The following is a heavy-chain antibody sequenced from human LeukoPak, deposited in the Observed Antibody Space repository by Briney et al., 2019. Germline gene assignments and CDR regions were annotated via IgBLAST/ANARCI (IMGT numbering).Heavy chain of an antibody. Sequence: PSQTLSLTCTVSTGSISSGDYYWSWIRQHPGKGLEWIRYIYYSGSTHYSPSLRSRVSISVDTSKNQFSLEVSSVTAGDTAVYYCARTLVTTTSMSFDYWGQGTLVTVSS. CDR1: TGSISSGDYY. CDR3: ARTLVTTTSMSFDY. V-gene: IGHV4-31*03. D-gene: IGHD4-17*01. J-gene: IGHJ4*02. CDR2: IYYSGST.